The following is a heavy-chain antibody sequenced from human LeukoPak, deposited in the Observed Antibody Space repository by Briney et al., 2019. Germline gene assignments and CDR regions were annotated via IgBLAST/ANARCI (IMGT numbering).Heavy chain of an antibody. CDR1: GFTFSSYG. CDR3: ARDFSETYTIDY. D-gene: IGHD3-9*01. J-gene: IGHJ4*02. Sequence: GGSLRLSCAASGFTFSSYGMHWVRQAPGKGLEWVAFIRYDGSNKYYADSVKGRFTISRDNSKNTLYLQMNSLRVEDTAPYYCARDFSETYTIDYWGQGTLVTVSS. CDR2: IRYDGSNK. V-gene: IGHV3-30*02.